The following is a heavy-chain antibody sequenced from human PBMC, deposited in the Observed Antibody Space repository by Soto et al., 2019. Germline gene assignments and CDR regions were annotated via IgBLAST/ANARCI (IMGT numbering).Heavy chain of an antibody. V-gene: IGHV3-13*01. Sequence: EVPLVESGGGLVQPGGSLRLSCAASGFTFSSYDMHWVRQATGKGLEWVSAIGTAGDTYYPGSVKGRFTISRENAKNSLYLQMNSLRAGDTAVYYCARAPRGGYFTDYWGQGTLVTVSS. CDR1: GFTFSSYD. CDR2: IGTAGDT. CDR3: ARAPRGGYFTDY. J-gene: IGHJ4*02. D-gene: IGHD2-8*01.